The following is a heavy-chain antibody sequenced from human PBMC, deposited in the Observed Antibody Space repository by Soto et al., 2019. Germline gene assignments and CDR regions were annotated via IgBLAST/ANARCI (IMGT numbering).Heavy chain of an antibody. J-gene: IGHJ4*02. CDR2: LYYGGST. CDR1: GGSVSSFF. CDR3: ARVRHGWTFFDY. D-gene: IGHD6-19*01. Sequence: ASETLSLTCTVSGGSVSSFFWSWIRQPPGRGLEWIGYLYYGGSTHYSPSLKSRVTISVDTSQNQFSLNLMSVTAADTAIYYCARVRHGWTFFDYWSQGTLVTAPQ. V-gene: IGHV4-59*02.